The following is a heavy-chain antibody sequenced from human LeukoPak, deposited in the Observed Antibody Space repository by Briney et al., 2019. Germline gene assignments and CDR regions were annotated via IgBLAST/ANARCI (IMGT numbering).Heavy chain of an antibody. CDR2: IYYSGST. CDR3: ARTGSTVTMLYPFDH. D-gene: IGHD4-17*01. J-gene: IGHJ4*02. Sequence: SESLSLTCTVSGGSIRSYYWSWIRQPPGKGLEWIGYIYYSGSTNYNPSLKSRVSISVDTSKNQFSLKLSSVTAADTAVYYCARTGSTVTMLYPFDHWGQAGLASVSS. V-gene: IGHV4-59*01. CDR1: GGSIRSYY.